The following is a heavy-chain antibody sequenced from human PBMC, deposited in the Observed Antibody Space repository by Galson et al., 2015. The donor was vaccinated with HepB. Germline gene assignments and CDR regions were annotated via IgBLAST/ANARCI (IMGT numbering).Heavy chain of an antibody. Sequence: SVKVSCKASGGTFSSYAISWVRQAPGQGLEWMGGIIPIFGTANYAQKFQGRVTITADESTSTAYMELSSLRSEDTAVYYCAAVMKVRASIDYYYYGMDVWGQGTTVTVSS. CDR3: AAVMKVRASIDYYYYGMDV. CDR1: GGTFSSYA. D-gene: IGHD1-26*01. CDR2: IIPIFGTA. J-gene: IGHJ6*02. V-gene: IGHV1-69*13.